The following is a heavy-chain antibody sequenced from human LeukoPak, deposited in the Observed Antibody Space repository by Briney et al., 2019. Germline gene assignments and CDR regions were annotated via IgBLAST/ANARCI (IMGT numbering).Heavy chain of an antibody. V-gene: IGHV4-59*01. CDR3: ASLRDYSSAFDI. D-gene: IGHD2-21*01. CDR1: GGSISSYS. Sequence: SEPLSLTCTVSGGSISSYSWSWIRHPPRKGLEWIGYIYYSGSTNYNPSLKSRVTISVDTSKNQSSLKLSSVTAADTAVYYCASLRDYSSAFDIWGQGTMVTVSS. J-gene: IGHJ3*02. CDR2: IYYSGST.